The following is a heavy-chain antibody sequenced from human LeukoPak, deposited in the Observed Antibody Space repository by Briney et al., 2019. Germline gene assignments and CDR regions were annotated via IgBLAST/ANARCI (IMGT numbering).Heavy chain of an antibody. CDR2: ISYDGSNK. D-gene: IGHD3-3*01. CDR3: ARGSEYYDFWSGYFSFDY. V-gene: IGHV3-30*03. J-gene: IGHJ4*02. Sequence: GGSLRLSCAASGFTFSSYGMHWVRQAPGKGLEWVAVISYDGSNKYYADSVKGRFTISRDNSKNTLYLQMNSLRAEDTAVYYCARGSEYYDFWSGYFSFDYWGQGTLVTVSS. CDR1: GFTFSSYG.